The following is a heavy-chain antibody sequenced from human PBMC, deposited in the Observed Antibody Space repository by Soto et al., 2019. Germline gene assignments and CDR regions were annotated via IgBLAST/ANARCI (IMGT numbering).Heavy chain of an antibody. CDR2: VYPSDSDV. CDR3: AREITNYGYFDY. D-gene: IGHD3-10*01. Sequence: PGESLKISCQVSGYRFTSSWIGWVRQMPGKGLEWLGNVYPSDSDVRYSPSFEGRVTISADNSINTAYLHLLNLKASDTAVYYCAREITNYGYFDYWGQGTLVTVSS. CDR1: GYRFTSSW. J-gene: IGHJ4*02. V-gene: IGHV5-51*01.